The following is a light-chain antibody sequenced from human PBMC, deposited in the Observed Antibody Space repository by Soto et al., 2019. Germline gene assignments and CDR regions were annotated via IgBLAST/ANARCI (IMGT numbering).Light chain of an antibody. Sequence: EIVFTQSPSTLSLSPGERATLSCRASQSVSSKLAWYQQKPGQAPRLLIYGASTRATGIPARFSGSGSGTEFTLIISSLQSEDSAVYYCQQYNSWLWTFGQGTKVDVK. CDR3: QQYNSWLWT. CDR2: GAS. J-gene: IGKJ1*01. V-gene: IGKV3-15*01. CDR1: QSVSSK.